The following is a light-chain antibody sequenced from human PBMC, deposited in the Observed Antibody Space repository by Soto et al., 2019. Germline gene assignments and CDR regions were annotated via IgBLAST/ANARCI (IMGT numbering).Light chain of an antibody. J-gene: IGKJ4*01. CDR1: RDITDY. CDR2: AAS. V-gene: IGKV1-9*01. Sequence: DTQLTQSPSSLSASVGDRVAITFQASRDITDYLNWYQQKPGKPPKLLIYAASTLQSGVPSRFSGSGSGTDFTLTISCLQSEDFATYYSQQYYRYPLTLGGATKVDIK. CDR3: QQYYRYPLT.